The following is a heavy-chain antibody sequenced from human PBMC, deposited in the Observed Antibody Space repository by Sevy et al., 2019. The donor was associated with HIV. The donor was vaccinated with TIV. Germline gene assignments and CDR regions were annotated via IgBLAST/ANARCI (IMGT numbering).Heavy chain of an antibody. CDR1: GDSISSGGYY. CDR3: ARGDYNKRYNWFDP. D-gene: IGHD4-4*01. Sequence: SETLSLTCTVSGDSISSGGYYWSWIRQHPGKGLEWIGYIYYSGTTNYNPSLKSRVTISVDTSKNQFSLKLSSVTAADTGVYYCARGDYNKRYNWFDPWGQGSLVTVSS. CDR2: IYYSGTT. V-gene: IGHV4-31*03. J-gene: IGHJ5*02.